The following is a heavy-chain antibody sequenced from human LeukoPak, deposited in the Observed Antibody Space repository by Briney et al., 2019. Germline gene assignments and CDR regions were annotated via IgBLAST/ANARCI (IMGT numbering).Heavy chain of an antibody. V-gene: IGHV4-59*11. CDR1: GGSISSHY. D-gene: IGHD1-26*01. Sequence: PSETLSLTCTVSGGSISSHYWNWLRHPPGKGLEWIGYIYYSGSTNYNPSLKSRVTISLDTSKSQFSLKLSSVTAADTGVYYCAREGSRWVDFDYWGQGTLVTVSS. CDR2: IYYSGST. J-gene: IGHJ4*02. CDR3: AREGSRWVDFDY.